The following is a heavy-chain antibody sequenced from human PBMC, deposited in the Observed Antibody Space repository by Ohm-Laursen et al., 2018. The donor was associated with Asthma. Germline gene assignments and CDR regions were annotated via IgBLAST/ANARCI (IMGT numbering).Heavy chain of an antibody. V-gene: IGHV4-30-4*01. J-gene: IGHJ3*02. CDR1: GGSISSGDYY. D-gene: IGHD4-23*01. CDR2: IYYSGST. CDR3: ARYYGGNPYGDAFDI. Sequence: TLSLTCTVSGGSISSGDYYWSWIRQPPGKGLEWIGYIYYSGSTYYNPSLKSRVTISVDTSKNQFSLKLSSVTAADTAVYYCARYYGGNPYGDAFDIWGQGTMVTVSS.